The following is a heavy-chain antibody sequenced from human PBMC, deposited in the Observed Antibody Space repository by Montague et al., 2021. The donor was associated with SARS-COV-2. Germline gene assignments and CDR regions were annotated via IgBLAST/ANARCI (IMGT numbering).Heavy chain of an antibody. CDR3: ARGPRGYSYGNFDY. V-gene: IGHV3-21*01. Sequence: SLRLSCAASGFTFSSYSMDWVRQAPGKGLEWVSSISSSSSYIYYAASVKGRFTISRDNAKNSLYLQMNSLRAEDTAVYYCARGPRGYSYGNFDYWGQGTLVTVSS. D-gene: IGHD5-18*01. J-gene: IGHJ4*02. CDR1: GFTFSSYS. CDR2: ISSSSSYI.